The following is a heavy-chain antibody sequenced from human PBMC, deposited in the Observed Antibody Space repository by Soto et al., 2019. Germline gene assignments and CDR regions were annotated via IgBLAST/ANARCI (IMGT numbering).Heavy chain of an antibody. CDR2: MNPKSGYT. CDR3: ARVMGSVDY. J-gene: IGHJ4*02. CDR1: GYTFTNYD. V-gene: IGHV1-8*01. Sequence: QVQLVQSGAEVKKPGTSVRISCKTSGYTFTNYDINWVRQAAGQGLEWMGWMNPKSGYTGSARKCKGRVPLTRDNSMTTAYMVLSSLRSDDTAVYYCARVMGSVDYWGQGTLVTVSS. D-gene: IGHD1-26*01.